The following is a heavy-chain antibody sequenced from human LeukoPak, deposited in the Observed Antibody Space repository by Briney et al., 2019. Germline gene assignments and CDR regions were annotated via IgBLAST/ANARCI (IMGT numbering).Heavy chain of an antibody. J-gene: IGHJ4*02. D-gene: IGHD4-23*01. Sequence: GGSLRLSCAASGFTLSHYWMHWVRQGPGKGLVWVSLIQNDGSTTNYADSVKGRFTISRDNAKNSLYLQMNSLRADDTAVYYCARDYGGSSPFDYWGQGTLVTVSS. CDR1: GFTLSHYW. CDR2: IQNDGSTT. V-gene: IGHV3-74*01. CDR3: ARDYGGSSPFDY.